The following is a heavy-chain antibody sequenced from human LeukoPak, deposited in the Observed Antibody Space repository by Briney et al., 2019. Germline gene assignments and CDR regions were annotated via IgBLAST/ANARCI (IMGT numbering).Heavy chain of an antibody. Sequence: ASVTVSCKASGYTFTSYDINWVRQATGQGLEWMGWMNPNSGNTGYAQKFQGRVTMTRNTSISTAYMELSSLRSEDTAVYHCARGRGYYGSGGFDPWGQGTLVTVSS. D-gene: IGHD3-10*01. CDR2: MNPNSGNT. V-gene: IGHV1-8*01. CDR1: GYTFTSYD. J-gene: IGHJ5*02. CDR3: ARGRGYYGSGGFDP.